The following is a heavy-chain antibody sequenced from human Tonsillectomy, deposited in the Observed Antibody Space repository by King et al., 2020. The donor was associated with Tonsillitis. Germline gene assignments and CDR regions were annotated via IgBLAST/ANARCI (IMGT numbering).Heavy chain of an antibody. Sequence: VQLPESGPGLVKPSENLSLNCTVSGGSIRSHYWSWLRQPPGKGLEWIGYIYHSGSTNYNSSLKSRVTISVDTSKNQFSLKLSSVTAADTAVYYCAGDFQQVDAFDIWGQGTMVTVSS. D-gene: IGHD6-13*01. CDR2: IYHSGST. CDR1: GGSIRSHY. CDR3: AGDFQQVDAFDI. J-gene: IGHJ3*02. V-gene: IGHV4-59*11.